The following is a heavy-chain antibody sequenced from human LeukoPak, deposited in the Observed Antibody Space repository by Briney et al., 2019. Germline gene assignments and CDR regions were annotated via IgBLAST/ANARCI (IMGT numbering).Heavy chain of an antibody. Sequence: GGSLRLSCAASGFTFSSYAMHWVRQAPGKGLEWVAVISYDGSNKYYADSVKGRFTISRDNSKNTLYLQMNSLRAEDTAVYYCARDLSAVAAAGTVCGYWGQGTLVTVSS. CDR1: GFTFSSYA. V-gene: IGHV3-30*04. CDR2: ISYDGSNK. J-gene: IGHJ4*02. CDR3: ARDLSAVAAAGTVCGY. D-gene: IGHD6-13*01.